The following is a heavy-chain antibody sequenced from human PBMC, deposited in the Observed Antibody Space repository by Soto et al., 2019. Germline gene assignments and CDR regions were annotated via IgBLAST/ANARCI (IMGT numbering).Heavy chain of an antibody. J-gene: IGHJ4*03. CDR1: GGTFSSYA. D-gene: IGHD3-22*01. CDR3: ARDSRRYYDSSGYQNFDY. V-gene: IGHV1-69*01. CDR2: IIPIFGTA. Sequence: QVQLVQSGAEVKKPGSSVKVSCKASGGTFSSYAISWVRQAPGQGLEWMGGIIPIFGTANYAQKFQGRVTITADESTSTAYMELSSLRSEDTAVYYCARDSRRYYDSSGYQNFDYWGQGTMVTVSS.